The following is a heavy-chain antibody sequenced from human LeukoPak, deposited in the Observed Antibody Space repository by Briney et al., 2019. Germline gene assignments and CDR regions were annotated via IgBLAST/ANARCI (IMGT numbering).Heavy chain of an antibody. CDR3: ARGAMYYDILTGHRGTIDY. CDR1: GGSFSGYY. V-gene: IGHV4-34*01. Sequence: PSETLSLTCAVYGGSFSGYYWSWIRQPPGEGLEWIGEINHSGSTNYNPSLKSRVTISVDTSKNQFSLKLSSVTAADTAVYYCARGAMYYDILTGHRGTIDYWGQGTLVTVSS. D-gene: IGHD3-9*01. J-gene: IGHJ4*02. CDR2: INHSGST.